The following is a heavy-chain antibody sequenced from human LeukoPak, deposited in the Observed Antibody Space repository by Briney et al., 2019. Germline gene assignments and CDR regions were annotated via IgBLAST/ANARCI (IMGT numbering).Heavy chain of an antibody. Sequence: SETLSLTCAVSGGSLSGYYWTWIRQPPGKGLEWIGEINHSGSTNYNPSLKSRVTISVDTSKNQFSLKLRSVTAADTAVYYCARGNWFDPWGQGTLVTVSS. CDR3: ARGNWFDP. J-gene: IGHJ5*02. CDR2: INHSGST. CDR1: GGSLSGYY. V-gene: IGHV4-34*01.